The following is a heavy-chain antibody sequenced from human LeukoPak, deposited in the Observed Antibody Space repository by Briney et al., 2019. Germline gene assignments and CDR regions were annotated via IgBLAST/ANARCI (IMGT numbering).Heavy chain of an antibody. J-gene: IGHJ5*02. Sequence: PSETLSLTCTVSRDSISGYSWSWIRQSPGGGLEWIGYIYYSGDTAYNPSLRSRVTMSVDTSKNQLSLQMRSMTTADTAVFYCVRGPYGASISKWFDPWGQGTQVIVSP. V-gene: IGHV4-59*01. CDR1: RDSISGYS. D-gene: IGHD4-17*01. CDR2: IYYSGDT. CDR3: VRGPYGASISKWFDP.